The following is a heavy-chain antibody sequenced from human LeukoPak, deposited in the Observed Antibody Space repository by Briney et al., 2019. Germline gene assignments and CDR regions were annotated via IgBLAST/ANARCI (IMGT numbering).Heavy chain of an antibody. CDR1: GYTFTSYA. Sequence: ASVKVSCKASGYTFTSYAMHWVRQAPGQRLEWMGWINAGNGNTKYSQEFQGRVTMTTDTSTSTAYMELRSLRSDDTAVYYCARSDYGDSPFDYWGQGTLVTVSS. CDR2: INAGNGNT. D-gene: IGHD4-17*01. CDR3: ARSDYGDSPFDY. V-gene: IGHV1-3*01. J-gene: IGHJ4*02.